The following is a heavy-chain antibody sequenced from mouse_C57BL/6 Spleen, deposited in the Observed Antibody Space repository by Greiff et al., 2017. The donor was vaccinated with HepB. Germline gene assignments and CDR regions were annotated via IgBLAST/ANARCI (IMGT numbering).Heavy chain of an antibody. CDR3: ARCYDYEYYAMDY. J-gene: IGHJ4*01. CDR2: IDPNSGGT. Sequence: QVQLKQPGAELVKPGASVKLSCKASGYTFTSYWMHWVKQRPGRGLEWIGRIDPNSGGTKYNEKFKSKATLTVDKPSSTAYMQLSSLTSEDSAVYYCARCYDYEYYAMDYWGQGTSVTVSS. D-gene: IGHD2-4*01. CDR1: GYTFTSYW. V-gene: IGHV1-72*01.